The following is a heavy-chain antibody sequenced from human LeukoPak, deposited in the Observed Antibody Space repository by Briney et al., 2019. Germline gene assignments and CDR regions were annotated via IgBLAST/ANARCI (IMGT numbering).Heavy chain of an antibody. CDR1: GYTFTRYI. CDR2: INAGSGNA. CDR3: ARLRGVYYGLDV. D-gene: IGHD2-8*01. J-gene: IGHJ6*02. Sequence: ASVKVSCKVSGYTFTRYIIHWVRQGPRQRLEWMGWINAGSGNAKYSQKFQGRVTITSDTSATTAYIEVSRLRSEDTAVYYCARLRGVYYGLDVWGQGTTVTVSS. V-gene: IGHV1-3*01.